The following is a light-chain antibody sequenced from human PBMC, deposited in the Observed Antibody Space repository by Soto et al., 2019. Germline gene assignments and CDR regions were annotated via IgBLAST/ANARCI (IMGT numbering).Light chain of an antibody. Sequence: QSALTQPASVSGSPGQSITISCTGTSSDVGGYHYVSWYQQHPGKAPKLMIYDVSHRPSGVSNRFSGSKSGNTASLTISGLQAEDEADYYCSSYTSSSTLVFGTGTKLTVL. V-gene: IGLV2-14*03. J-gene: IGLJ1*01. CDR2: DVS. CDR1: SSDVGGYHY. CDR3: SSYTSSSTLV.